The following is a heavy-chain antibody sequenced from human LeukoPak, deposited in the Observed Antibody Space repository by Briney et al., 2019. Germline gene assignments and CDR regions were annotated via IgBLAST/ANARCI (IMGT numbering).Heavy chain of an antibody. CDR2: ISSSSSYI. CDR3: ARDYNWNPPDY. Sequence: GGSLILSCAASGFTFSSYTMNWVRQAPGKGLEWVSSISSSSSYIYYADSVKGRFTISRDNAKNSLYLQMNSLRAEDTAVYYCARDYNWNPPDYWGQGTLITVSS. CDR1: GFTFSSYT. V-gene: IGHV3-21*06. J-gene: IGHJ4*02. D-gene: IGHD1-1*01.